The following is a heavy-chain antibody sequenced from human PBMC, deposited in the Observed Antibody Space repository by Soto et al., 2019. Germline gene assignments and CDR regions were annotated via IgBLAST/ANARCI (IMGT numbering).Heavy chain of an antibody. Sequence: SQTLSLTCAISGDRVSNNRATWNCISRSPSGGLEWLGRTYYRSKWISDYAMSVKSRISINPDTSKNLISLHLNSVTPEDTAVYYCARDPPDFNSGFDFWGQGTPVTVSS. V-gene: IGHV6-1*01. CDR1: GDRVSNNRAT. CDR2: TYYRSKWIS. D-gene: IGHD1-26*01. J-gene: IGHJ4*02. CDR3: ARDPPDFNSGFDF.